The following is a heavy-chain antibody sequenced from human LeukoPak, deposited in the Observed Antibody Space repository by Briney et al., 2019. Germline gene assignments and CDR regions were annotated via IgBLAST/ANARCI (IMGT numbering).Heavy chain of an antibody. V-gene: IGHV1-18*04. D-gene: IGHD3-10*01. Sequence: ASVTVSCKASGCTFTSYGISWVRQAPGQGLEWMGWISAYNGNTNYAQKLQGRVTMTTDTSTSTAYMELRSLRSDDTAVYYCARDRGITMVRGVPQPFDWGQGTLVTVSS. CDR2: ISAYNGNT. CDR3: ARDRGITMVRGVPQPFD. J-gene: IGHJ4*02. CDR1: GCTFTSYG.